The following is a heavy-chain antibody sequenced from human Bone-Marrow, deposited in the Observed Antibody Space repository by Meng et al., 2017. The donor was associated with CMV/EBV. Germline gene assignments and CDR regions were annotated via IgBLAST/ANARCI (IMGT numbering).Heavy chain of an antibody. Sequence: CVASGFTFDDYAMHWVRQAPGKGLEWVSGINWNSGNLGYADSVEGRFTISRDNAKNSLYLQMNSLRTEDTALYYCAKEAWRGTFDIWGQGTMVTVSS. V-gene: IGHV3-9*01. CDR3: AKEAWRGTFDI. J-gene: IGHJ3*02. CDR2: INWNSGNL. D-gene: IGHD3-3*01. CDR1: GFTFDDYA.